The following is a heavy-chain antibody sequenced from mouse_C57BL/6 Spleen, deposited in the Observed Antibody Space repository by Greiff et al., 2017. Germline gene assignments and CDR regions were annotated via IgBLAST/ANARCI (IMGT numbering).Heavy chain of an antibody. D-gene: IGHD2-3*01. V-gene: IGHV2-3*01. J-gene: IGHJ1*03. Sequence: VQLQQSGAGLVAPSQCLSISCTASGFSFTSYGVSWVRQPPGKGLEWLGVIWGDGSTNYHSALICRLSISEDNSKSQVFMKLHSLQTDDTATYYCAKTEDGYYWYFDVWGTGTTVTVSS. CDR1: GFSFTSYG. CDR2: IWGDGST. CDR3: AKTEDGYYWYFDV.